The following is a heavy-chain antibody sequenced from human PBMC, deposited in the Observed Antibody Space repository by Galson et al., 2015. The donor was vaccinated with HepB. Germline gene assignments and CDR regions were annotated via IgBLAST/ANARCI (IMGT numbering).Heavy chain of an antibody. CDR1: GYAFINYD. J-gene: IGHJ4*02. D-gene: IGHD4-11*01. Sequence: SVKVSCKASGYAFINYDIDWVRQATGQGLEWMGWVNPNGGDTGYAQKFQGRVTMTTDTSTDTAYMELTSLTSEDTAVYYCARAARTPTEFWGQGTPVIVSS. CDR2: VNPNGGDT. CDR3: ARAARTPTEF. V-gene: IGHV1-8*01.